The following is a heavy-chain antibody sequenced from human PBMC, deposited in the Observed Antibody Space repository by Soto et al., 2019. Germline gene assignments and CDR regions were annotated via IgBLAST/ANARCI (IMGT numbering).Heavy chain of an antibody. V-gene: IGHV3-23*01. Sequence: GGSLRLSCAASGFTFSSYAMSWVRQAPGKGLEWVSAISGSGGSTYYADSVKGRFTISRDNSKNTLYLQMNSLRAEDTAVYYCAKDGPAAAGTEDYMDVWGKGTTVTVSS. CDR3: AKDGPAAAGTEDYMDV. D-gene: IGHD6-13*01. CDR2: ISGSGGST. J-gene: IGHJ6*03. CDR1: GFTFSSYA.